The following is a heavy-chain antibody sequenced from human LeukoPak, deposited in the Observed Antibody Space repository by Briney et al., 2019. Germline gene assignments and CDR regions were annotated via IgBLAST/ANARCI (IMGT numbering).Heavy chain of an antibody. V-gene: IGHV3-21*01. D-gene: IGHD3-10*01. CDR3: ARDGGSGRPIDY. CDR2: ISSSSSYI. J-gene: IGHJ4*02. Sequence: PGGSLRLSCAASGFTFSSYSMNWVRQAPGKGLEWVSSISSSSSYIYYADSVKGRFTISRDNAKNSLYLQTNSLRAEDTAVYYCARDGGSGRPIDYWGQGTLVTVSS. CDR1: GFTFSSYS.